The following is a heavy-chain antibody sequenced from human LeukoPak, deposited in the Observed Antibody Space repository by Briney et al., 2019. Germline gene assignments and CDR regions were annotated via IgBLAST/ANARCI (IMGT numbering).Heavy chain of an antibody. D-gene: IGHD1-26*01. J-gene: IGHJ4*02. CDR3: TREAGATDS. CDR2: IGIGGHT. Sequence: GGSLRLSCAASGFTFSSYDMHWVRQATGKGLEWVSGIGIGGHTYYLGSVKGRFTISREDAKNSLYLQMNSLRAEDTALYYCTREAGATDSWGQGTLVTVSS. V-gene: IGHV3-13*04. CDR1: GFTFSSYD.